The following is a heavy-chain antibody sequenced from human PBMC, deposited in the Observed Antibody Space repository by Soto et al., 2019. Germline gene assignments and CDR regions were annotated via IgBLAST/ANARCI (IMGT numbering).Heavy chain of an antibody. Sequence: SQTLSLTCAISGDRLSSNSAAWNWIRQSPSRGLEWLRRTDYMSKWYNDYAVSVNSRKTINPDTSMNLYSLQLNSVTPEDTAVYYCARAYFYHYGMDVWGQGTTVTVSS. CDR3: ARAYFYHYGMDV. CDR1: GDRLSSNSAA. V-gene: IGHV6-1*01. CDR2: TDYMSKWYN. J-gene: IGHJ6*02. D-gene: IGHD2-21*01.